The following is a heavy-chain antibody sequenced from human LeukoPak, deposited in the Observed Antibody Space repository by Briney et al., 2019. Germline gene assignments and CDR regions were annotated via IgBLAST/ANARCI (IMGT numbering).Heavy chain of an antibody. Sequence: GGSLRLSCAASGFTFSSYSMNWVRQAPGKGLEWVSSISSSSSYIYYADSVKGRFTISRDNAKNSLYLQMNSLRAEDTAVYYCARTRDNYYYMDVWGKGTTVTVSS. D-gene: IGHD2-2*01. J-gene: IGHJ6*03. V-gene: IGHV3-21*01. CDR1: GFTFSSYS. CDR2: ISSSSSYI. CDR3: ARTRDNYYYMDV.